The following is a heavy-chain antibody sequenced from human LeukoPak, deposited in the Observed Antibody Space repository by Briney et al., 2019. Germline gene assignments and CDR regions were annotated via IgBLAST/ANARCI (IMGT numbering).Heavy chain of an antibody. CDR3: AKGRSSDYPYYFDY. J-gene: IGHJ4*02. CDR1: GFTFSSYW. CDR2: ISGSGDSI. D-gene: IGHD3-22*01. Sequence: GGSLRLSCAASGFTFSSYWMSWVRQAPGKGLEWVSAISGSGDSIYYADSVKGRFTISRDKSKNTLYLQMNSLRVEDTAVYYCAKGRSSDYPYYFDYWGQGTLVTVSS. V-gene: IGHV3-23*01.